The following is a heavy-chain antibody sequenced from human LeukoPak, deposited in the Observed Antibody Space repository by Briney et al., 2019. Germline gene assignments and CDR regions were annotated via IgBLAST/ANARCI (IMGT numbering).Heavy chain of an antibody. CDR3: ARAGGVIVTFDY. V-gene: IGHV1-2*02. J-gene: IGHJ4*02. CDR2: INPNSGGT. Sequence: ASVKVSCKASGYTFTGYYMHWERQAPGQGLEWMGWINPNSGGTNYAQKFQGRVTMTRDTSISTAYMELSRLRSDDTAVYYCARAGGVIVTFDYWGQGTLVTVSS. D-gene: IGHD3-16*02. CDR1: GYTFTGYY.